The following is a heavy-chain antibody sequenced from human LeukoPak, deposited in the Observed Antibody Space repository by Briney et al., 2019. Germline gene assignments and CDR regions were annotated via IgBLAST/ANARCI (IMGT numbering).Heavy chain of an antibody. CDR2: IYYSGST. CDR1: GGSISSSSYY. J-gene: IGHJ5*02. D-gene: IGHD4-17*01. V-gene: IGHV4-39*07. CDR3: ARVLMTTVPRGLAWFDP. Sequence: SETLSLTCTVSGGSISSSSYYWGWIRQPPGKGLEWIGSIYYSGSTYYNPSLKSRVTISVDTSKNQFSLKLSSVTAADTAVYYCARVLMTTVPRGLAWFDPWGQGTLVTVSS.